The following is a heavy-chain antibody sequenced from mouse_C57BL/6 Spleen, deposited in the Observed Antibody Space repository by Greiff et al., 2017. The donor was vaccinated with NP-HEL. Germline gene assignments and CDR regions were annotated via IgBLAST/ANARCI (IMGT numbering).Heavy chain of an antibody. CDR2: IDPENGDT. CDR1: GFNIKDDY. Sequence: EVQLQQSGAELVRPGASVKLSCTASGFNIKDDYMHWVKQRPEQGLEWIGWIDPENGDTEYASKFQGKATITADTSSNTAYLQLSSLTSEDTAVYYCTTRTTVVATGFDYWGQGTTLTVSS. J-gene: IGHJ2*01. D-gene: IGHD1-1*01. CDR3: TTRTTVVATGFDY. V-gene: IGHV14-4*01.